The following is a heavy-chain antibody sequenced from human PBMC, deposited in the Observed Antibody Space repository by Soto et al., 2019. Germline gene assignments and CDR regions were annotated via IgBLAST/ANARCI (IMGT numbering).Heavy chain of an antibody. CDR2: MYYSGST. J-gene: IGHJ4*02. CDR1: GGTISNYY. CDR3: TRVGGYYGDYPNFDY. V-gene: IGHV4-59*01. D-gene: IGHD4-17*01. Sequence: PSETLSLTCTVSGGTISNYYWSWIRQPPGKGLEWMGYMYYSGSTKYNPSLKSRVTISVGTSNNQFFLKLNSVTAADTAVYYCTRVGGYYGDYPNFDYWGQGTLVTVSS.